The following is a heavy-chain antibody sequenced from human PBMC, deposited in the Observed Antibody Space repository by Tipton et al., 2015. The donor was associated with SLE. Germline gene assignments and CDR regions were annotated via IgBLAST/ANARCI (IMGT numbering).Heavy chain of an antibody. CDR2: IYYSGST. CDR3: ARAPRLGAFDI. D-gene: IGHD6-19*01. V-gene: IGHV4-59*08. CDR1: GGSIRSYY. J-gene: IGHJ3*02. Sequence: LSCTVSGGSIRSYYWSWIRQPPGKGLAWIGYIYYSGSTNYNPSLKSRVTISVDTSKNQFSLKLSSVTAADTAVYYCARAPRLGAFDIWGQGTMVTVSS.